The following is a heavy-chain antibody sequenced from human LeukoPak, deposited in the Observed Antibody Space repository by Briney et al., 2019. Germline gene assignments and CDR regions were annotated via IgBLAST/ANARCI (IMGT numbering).Heavy chain of an antibody. CDR1: GGSISSDNYY. Sequence: SETLSLTCTVSGGSISSDNYYWTWIRQPAGKGLEWIGHIYTSGTTNYNPSLRSRVTILLDTSKNQFSLNLNSVTAADTAIYYCARMFEYWGQGTLVTVSS. V-gene: IGHV4-61*09. CDR3: ARMFEY. CDR2: IYTSGTT. J-gene: IGHJ4*02.